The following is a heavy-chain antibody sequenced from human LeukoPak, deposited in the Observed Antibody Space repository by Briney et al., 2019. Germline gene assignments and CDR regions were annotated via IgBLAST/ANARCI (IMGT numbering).Heavy chain of an antibody. J-gene: IGHJ4*02. V-gene: IGHV3-33*03. D-gene: IGHD5-24*01. CDR3: TRVGYIDEGIDY. CDR2: LVYDARS. Sequence: PGGSLRLSCAASGFPFSSYGMHWVRQAPGKGLEWVARLVYDARSDYANSVKGRFSISRDDSKNTLFLDMSNLRVEDTAIYYCTRVGYIDEGIDYWGQGTLVTVSS. CDR1: GFPFSSYG.